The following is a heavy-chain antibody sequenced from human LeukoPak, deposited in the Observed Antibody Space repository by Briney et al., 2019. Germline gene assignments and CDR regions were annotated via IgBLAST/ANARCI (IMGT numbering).Heavy chain of an antibody. CDR3: AKDVYYYDSSGSIFDY. D-gene: IGHD3-22*01. Sequence: GRSPRLSCAASGFTFDDYAMHWVRQAPGKGLEWVSGISWNSGSIGYADSVKGRFTISRDNAKNSLYLQMNSLRAEDTALYYCAKDVYYYDSSGSIFDYWGQGTLVTVSS. CDR2: ISWNSGSI. CDR1: GFTFDDYA. J-gene: IGHJ4*02. V-gene: IGHV3-9*01.